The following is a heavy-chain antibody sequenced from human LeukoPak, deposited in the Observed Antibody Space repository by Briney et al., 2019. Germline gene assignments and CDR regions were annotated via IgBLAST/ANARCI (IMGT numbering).Heavy chain of an antibody. CDR1: VYTFTGYY. CDR3: ARDRFAAAGNWFDP. CDR2: INPNGGGT. J-gene: IGHJ5*02. Sequence: AAVWVSCKASVYTFTGYYIHGVRDAPGQGREWRGCINPNGGGTHNAQKLQGRVTMTRDTSISTAYMELSRLRSDDTAVYYCARDRFAAAGNWFDPWGQGTLVTVSS. V-gene: IGHV1-2*02. D-gene: IGHD6-13*01.